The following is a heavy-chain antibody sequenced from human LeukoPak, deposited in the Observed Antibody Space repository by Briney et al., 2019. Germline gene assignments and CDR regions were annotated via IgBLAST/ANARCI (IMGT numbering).Heavy chain of an antibody. J-gene: IGHJ4*02. CDR3: ARGSAYSSSWYEN. CDR2: INPNSGGT. D-gene: IGHD6-13*01. Sequence: ASVKVSCKASGYTFTGYYMHWVRQAPAQGLEWMGWINPNSGGTNYAQKFQGRVTMTRDTSISTAYMELSRLRSDDTAVYYCARGSAYSSSWYENWGQGTLVTVSS. CDR1: GYTFTGYY. V-gene: IGHV1-2*02.